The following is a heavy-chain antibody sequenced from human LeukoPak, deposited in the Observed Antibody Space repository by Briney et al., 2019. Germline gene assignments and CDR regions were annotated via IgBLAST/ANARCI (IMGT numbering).Heavy chain of an antibody. J-gene: IGHJ4*02. V-gene: IGHV2-5*04. Sequence: SGPTLVNPTQTLTLTCTFSGFSLSTSEVGVGWICQPPGKALEWLALIYWNDDKRYSPSLASRLTITKDTSKNQVVLTMANMDPVDTGTYYCARGRGSALSSLFDFWGQGTLVTVSS. CDR1: GFSLSTSEVG. CDR3: ARGRGSALSSLFDF. D-gene: IGHD3-10*01. CDR2: IYWNDDK.